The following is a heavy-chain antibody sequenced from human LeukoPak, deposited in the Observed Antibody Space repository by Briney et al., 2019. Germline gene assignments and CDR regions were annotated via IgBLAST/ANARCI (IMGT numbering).Heavy chain of an antibody. J-gene: IGHJ4*02. D-gene: IGHD3-16*02. CDR1: GYIFTSYD. Sequence: ASVKVSCKASGYIFTSYDINWVRQAPGQGLEWMGWINPNSGGTNYAQNKGWVTLTRDTSVNTTYMELSRLTSDVTAVYFCARGTPGSYLGYWGQGTLVTVSP. V-gene: IGHV1-2*04. CDR2: INPNSGGT. CDR3: ARGTPGSYLGY.